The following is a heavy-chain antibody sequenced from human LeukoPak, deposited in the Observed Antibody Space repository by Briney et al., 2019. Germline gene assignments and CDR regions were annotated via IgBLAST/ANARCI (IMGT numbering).Heavy chain of an antibody. CDR2: IIPIFGTA. Sequence: ASVKVSCKASGGTFSSYAISWVRQAPGQGLEWMGGIIPIFGTANYAQKFQGRVTITADESTSTAYMELSSLRSEDTAVYYCARQVRDCSSTTCYRFYYYGLDVWGQGTTVTVSS. CDR3: ARQVRDCSSTTCYRFYYYGLDV. J-gene: IGHJ6*02. CDR1: GGTFSSYA. V-gene: IGHV1-69*13. D-gene: IGHD2-2*01.